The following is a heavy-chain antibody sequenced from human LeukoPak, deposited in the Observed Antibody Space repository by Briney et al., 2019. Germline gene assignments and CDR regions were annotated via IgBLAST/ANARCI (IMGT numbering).Heavy chain of an antibody. CDR1: VGSIRTFY. CDR3: ARLSGYSSNWLDY. CDR2: IYSSGST. J-gene: IGHJ4*02. Sequence: SETLSLTCTVSVGSIRTFYWSWIRQPAGKGLEWIGRIYSSGSTNYNPPLRRRVTLSVDTSKNQFSLKVSAVTAADTRVFFCARLSGYSSNWLDYWGQGTLVSVSS. V-gene: IGHV4-4*07. D-gene: IGHD6-13*01.